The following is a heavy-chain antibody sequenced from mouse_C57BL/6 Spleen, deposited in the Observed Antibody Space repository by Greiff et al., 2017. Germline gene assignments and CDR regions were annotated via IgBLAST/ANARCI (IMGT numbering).Heavy chain of an antibody. CDR3: ARRDYDYAMDY. CDR1: GYAFSSDC. D-gene: IGHD2-4*01. Sequence: QVQLQQSGAELVKPGASVKISCKASGYAFSSDCMNWVKQRPGKGLEWIGQIYPGDGDTNYNGKFKGKATLTADKSSSTAYLQLSSLTSEDSAVYFCARRDYDYAMDYWGQGTPLTVSS. CDR2: IYPGDGDT. J-gene: IGHJ4*01. V-gene: IGHV1-80*01.